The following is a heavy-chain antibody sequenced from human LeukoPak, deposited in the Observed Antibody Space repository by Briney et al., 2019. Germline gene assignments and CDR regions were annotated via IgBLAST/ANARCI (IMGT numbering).Heavy chain of an antibody. J-gene: IGHJ1*01. CDR3: ARGLHDYVWGSYRYRSHFQH. CDR2: INHSGST. Sequence: SETLSLTCAVYGGSFSDYYWSWIRQPPGKGLEWIGEINHSGSTNYNPSLKSRVTISVDTSKNQFSLKLSSVTAADTAVYYCARGLHDYVWGSYRYRSHFQHWGQGTLVTVSS. V-gene: IGHV4-34*01. D-gene: IGHD3-16*02. CDR1: GGSFSDYY.